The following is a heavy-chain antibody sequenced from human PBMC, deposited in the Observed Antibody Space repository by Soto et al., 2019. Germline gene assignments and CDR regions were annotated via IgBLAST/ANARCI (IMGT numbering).Heavy chain of an antibody. CDR2: IYYSGST. D-gene: IGHD5-12*01. CDR1: GGSISSHY. J-gene: IGHJ4*02. CDR3: ARLDGYDHYFAY. Sequence: QVQLQGSGPGLVKPSETLSLTCTVSGGSISSHYWSWIRQPPGQGLEWIGYIYYSGSTNYNPSLKSLVTISVDTSKSQFSLRLSSVTAADTAVYFCARLDGYDHYFAYWGQGALVTVSS. V-gene: IGHV4-59*08.